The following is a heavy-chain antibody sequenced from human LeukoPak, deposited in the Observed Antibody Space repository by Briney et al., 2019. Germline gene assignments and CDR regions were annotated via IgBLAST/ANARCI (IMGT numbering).Heavy chain of an antibody. V-gene: IGHV3-7*01. J-gene: IGHJ6*03. Sequence: GGSLRLSCAASGFTFSSYWMSWVRPAPGMGLEWVANIKQDGSEKYHVDSVKGRFTISRDNAKNSLDLQMNSLRAEDTAVYYCARDQGYYYYMDVWGKGTTVTVSS. CDR2: IKQDGSEK. CDR3: ARDQGYYYYMDV. CDR1: GFTFSSYW.